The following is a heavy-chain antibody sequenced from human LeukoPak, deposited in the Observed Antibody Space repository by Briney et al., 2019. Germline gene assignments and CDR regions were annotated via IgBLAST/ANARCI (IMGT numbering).Heavy chain of an antibody. CDR3: GKTDSSSWYGGYYFDY. D-gene: IGHD6-13*01. V-gene: IGHV3-23*01. J-gene: IGHJ4*02. CDR2: ISGSGGST. CDR1: GFTFSSYA. Sequence: PGGSLRLSCAASGFTFSSYAMSWVRQAPGKGLEWVSAISGSGGSTYYANSVKGRFTISRDNSKNTLYLQMNSLRAEDTAVYYCGKTDSSSWYGGYYFDYWGQGTLVTVSS.